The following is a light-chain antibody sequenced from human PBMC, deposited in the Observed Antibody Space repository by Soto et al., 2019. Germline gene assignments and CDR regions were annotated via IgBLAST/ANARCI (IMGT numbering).Light chain of an antibody. J-gene: IGKJ4*01. V-gene: IGKV3-11*01. CDR1: QSIGSY. CDR3: QKRSNWPLN. CDR2: DAS. Sequence: EIVLTLSPATLSLSLLQIASLSFRSSQSIGSYLALYQHKLGQPPSLLIYDASNRATGIPVRFSGSGSGTDFTLTISSLEPEDFAVYYCQKRSNWPLNFGGGTKVNIK.